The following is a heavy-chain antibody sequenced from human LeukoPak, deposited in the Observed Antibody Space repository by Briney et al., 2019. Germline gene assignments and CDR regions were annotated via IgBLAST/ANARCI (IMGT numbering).Heavy chain of an antibody. J-gene: IGHJ4*02. CDR3: ARDQVGATPFDY. CDR2: ISSSSSYI. Sequence: LXXSWAAXXXXXXXXXMNXXXXAXGXXLXXFSSISSSSSYIYYADSVKGRFTISRDNAKNSLYLQMNSLRAEDTAVYYCARDQVGATPFDYWGQGTLVTVSS. V-gene: IGHV3-21*01. CDR1: XXXXXXXX. D-gene: IGHD1-26*01.